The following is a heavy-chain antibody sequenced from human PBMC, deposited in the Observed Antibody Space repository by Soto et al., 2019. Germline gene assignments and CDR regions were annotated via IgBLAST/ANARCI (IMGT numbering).Heavy chain of an antibody. CDR3: AKGGSSDWQGALDK. Sequence: QVQQQPWGAGLLKPSETLSLTCTVYAGSFSHYYWNWIRQSPGKGLEWIGKIKHGGSSSYNPSLRRRVSISVDMTKNQFSLTVGSVTAADTGVQCRAKGGSSDWQGALDKWGQGTMVPVSS. V-gene: IGHV4-34*01. CDR1: AGSFSHYY. J-gene: IGHJ3*02. CDR2: IKHGGSS. D-gene: IGHD6-19*01.